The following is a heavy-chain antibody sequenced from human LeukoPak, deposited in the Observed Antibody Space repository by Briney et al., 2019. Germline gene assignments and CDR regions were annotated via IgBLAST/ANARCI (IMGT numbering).Heavy chain of an antibody. CDR1: GGTFSSYA. CDR3: ARRTVTQQQLVGGGFDY. J-gene: IGHJ4*02. D-gene: IGHD6-13*01. Sequence: ASVKVSCKASGGTFSSYAISWVRQAPGQGLEWMGGIIPIFGIANYAQKFQGRVTITTDESTSTAYMELSSLRSEDTAVYYCARRTVTQQQLVGGGFDYWGQGTLVTVSS. CDR2: IIPIFGIA. V-gene: IGHV1-69*05.